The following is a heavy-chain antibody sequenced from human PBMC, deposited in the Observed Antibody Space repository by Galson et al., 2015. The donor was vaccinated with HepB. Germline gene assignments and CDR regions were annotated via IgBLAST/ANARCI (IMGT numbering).Heavy chain of an antibody. Sequence: SLRLSCAASGFTFDDYSMHWVRQRPGKGLEWVSVINYNGGSTYYADSVKGRFTISRDNSKNSLYLQMNSLRNEDTALYYCTRDNNGDFYGYFREWWFDPWGQGTLVTVS. CDR1: GFTFDDYS. V-gene: IGHV3-43*01. D-gene: IGHD3-22*01. CDR2: INYNGGST. CDR3: TRDNNGDFYGYFREWWFDP. J-gene: IGHJ5*02.